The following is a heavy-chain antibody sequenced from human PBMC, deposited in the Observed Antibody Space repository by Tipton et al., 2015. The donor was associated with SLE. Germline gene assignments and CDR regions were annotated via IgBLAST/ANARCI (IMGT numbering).Heavy chain of an antibody. J-gene: IGHJ4*02. CDR1: GGSISSYY. CDR2: IYYSGST. D-gene: IGHD3-22*01. V-gene: IGHV4-59*01. CDR3: ARSNYYDSSGADY. Sequence: GLVKPSETLSLTCTVSGGSISSYYWSWIRQPPGKGLEWIGYIYYSGSTNYNPSLKSRVTISVDTSKNQFSLKLSSVTAADTAVYYCARSNYYDSSGADYWGQGTLVTVSS.